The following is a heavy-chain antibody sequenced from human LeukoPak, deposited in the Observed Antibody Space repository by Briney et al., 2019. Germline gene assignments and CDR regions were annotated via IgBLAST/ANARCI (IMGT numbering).Heavy chain of an antibody. CDR2: ISSSSSTI. D-gene: IGHD3-10*01. Sequence: GGSLRLSCAASGLTISSYSMNWVRQAPGKGLQWVSYISSSSSTIYYADSVKGRFTISRDDAKNSLYLQMNSLRAEDTAVYYCARALWFGETFPAYWGQGTLVTVSS. CDR1: GLTISSYS. CDR3: ARALWFGETFPAY. J-gene: IGHJ4*02. V-gene: IGHV3-48*01.